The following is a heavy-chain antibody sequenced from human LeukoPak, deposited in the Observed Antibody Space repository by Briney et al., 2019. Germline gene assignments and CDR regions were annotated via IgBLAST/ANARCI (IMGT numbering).Heavy chain of an antibody. J-gene: IGHJ4*02. CDR3: ASLQTPPDQLNYYDSSGYSPVAY. V-gene: IGHV3-21*01. CDR2: ISSSSRYI. D-gene: IGHD3-22*01. Sequence: PGGSLRLSCPASGFTFSSYSMNWVRQAPGKGLEWVSSISSSSRYIYYADSVKGRFTISRDNAKNSLYLQMNSLRAEDTAVYYCASLQTPPDQLNYYDSSGYSPVAYWGQGTLVTVSS. CDR1: GFTFSSYS.